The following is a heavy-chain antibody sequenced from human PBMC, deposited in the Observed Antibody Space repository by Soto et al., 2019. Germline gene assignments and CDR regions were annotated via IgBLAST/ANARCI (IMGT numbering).Heavy chain of an antibody. CDR3: SAGPR. CDR1: GFSFSDAW. CDR2: IKSKSDGGTA. V-gene: IGHV3-15*01. Sequence: SLRLSCVASGFSFSDAWMNWVRQAPGKGPEWIGRIKSKSDGGTADYAAPLIGRSTISRDDSKSTLYLQMSSLTIEDTGVYYCSAGPRWRQGTLVTVSS. J-gene: IGHJ4*02.